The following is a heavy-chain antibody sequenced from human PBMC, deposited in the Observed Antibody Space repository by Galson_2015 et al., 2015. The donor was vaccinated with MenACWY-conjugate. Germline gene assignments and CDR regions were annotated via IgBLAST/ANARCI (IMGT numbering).Heavy chain of an antibody. J-gene: IGHJ4*02. CDR3: AKTRGASFYFDS. CDR2: INPGGSST. V-gene: IGHV3-74*01. CDR1: GFIFNNYW. Sequence: SLRLSCAASGFIFNNYWMHWVRQVPGKGLVWVSRINPGGSSTTYADSVKDRFTISRDNAKNTLYLQMNSLRPEDTAVFYCAKTRGASFYFDSWGQGTLVTVSS. D-gene: IGHD1-26*01.